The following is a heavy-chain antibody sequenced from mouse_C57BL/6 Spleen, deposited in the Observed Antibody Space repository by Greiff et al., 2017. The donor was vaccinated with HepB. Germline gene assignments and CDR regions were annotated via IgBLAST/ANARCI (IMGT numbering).Heavy chain of an antibody. J-gene: IGHJ1*03. CDR2: IDPSDSYT. CDR1: GYTFTSYW. CDR3: ARSGDYDRYFDV. Sequence: VKLQQPGAELVMPGASVKLSCKASGYTFTSYWMHWVKQRPGQGLEWIGEIDPSDSYTNYNQKFKGKSTLTVDKSSSTAYMQLSSLTSEDSAVYYCARSGDYDRYFDVWGTGTTVTVSS. D-gene: IGHD2-4*01. V-gene: IGHV1-69*01.